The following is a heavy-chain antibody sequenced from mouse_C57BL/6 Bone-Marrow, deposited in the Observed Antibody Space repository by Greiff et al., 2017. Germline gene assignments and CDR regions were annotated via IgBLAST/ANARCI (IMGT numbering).Heavy chain of an antibody. J-gene: IGHJ3*01. CDR1: GYTFTDYY. CDR3: ASQRAGFAY. CDR2: IGPGSGST. D-gene: IGHD3-3*01. Sequence: QVKLKQSGAELVKPGASVKISCKASGYTFTDYYINWVKQRPGQGLEWIGKIGPGSGSTYYNEKFKGKATLNADKSYSTADRQLSRLTSEDSAVYFCASQRAGFAYWGQGTLVTVSA. V-gene: IGHV1-77*01.